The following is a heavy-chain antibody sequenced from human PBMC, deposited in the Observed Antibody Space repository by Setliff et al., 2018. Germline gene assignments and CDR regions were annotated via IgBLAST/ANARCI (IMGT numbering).Heavy chain of an antibody. J-gene: IGHJ5*02. Sequence: ASVKVSCKASGYSFSDYDINWVRQAPGQGLEWMGWMNAHSGNSGCAQKFQGRVTMTRDTSISTAYMELNSLQYEDTAVYYCARGKWFRLDKSAWSNWFDPWGQGSLVTVSS. D-gene: IGHD5-12*01. CDR3: ARGKWFRLDKSAWSNWFDP. CDR1: GYSFSDYD. V-gene: IGHV1-8*01. CDR2: MNAHSGNS.